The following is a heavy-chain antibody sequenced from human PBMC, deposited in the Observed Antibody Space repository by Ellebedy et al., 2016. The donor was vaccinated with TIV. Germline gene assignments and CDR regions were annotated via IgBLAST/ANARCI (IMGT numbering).Heavy chain of an antibody. CDR3: AREYYDSSGPEEDDYYYYGMDV. J-gene: IGHJ6*02. CDR1: GCTFSSYA. V-gene: IGHV1-69*13. D-gene: IGHD3-22*01. Sequence: SVKVSCXASGCTFSSYAISWVRQAPGQGLEWMGGIIPIFGTANYAQKFQGRVTITADESTSTAYMELSSLRSEDTAVYYCAREYYDSSGPEEDDYYYYGMDVWGQGTTVTVSS. CDR2: IIPIFGTA.